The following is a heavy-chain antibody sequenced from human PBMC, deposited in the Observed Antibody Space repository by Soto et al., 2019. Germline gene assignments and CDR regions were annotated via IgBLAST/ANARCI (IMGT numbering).Heavy chain of an antibody. D-gene: IGHD6-19*01. J-gene: IGHJ4*02. V-gene: IGHV3-23*01. CDR3: AKCQQWLVLPLFDY. CDR2: ISGSGGST. Sequence: GGSLRLSCAPSGFTFSNYALSWVRQAPGKGLEWVSAISGSGGSTYYADSVKGRFTISRDNSKNTLYLQMNSLRAEDTAVYYCAKCQQWLVLPLFDYWGQGTLVTVSS. CDR1: GFTFSNYA.